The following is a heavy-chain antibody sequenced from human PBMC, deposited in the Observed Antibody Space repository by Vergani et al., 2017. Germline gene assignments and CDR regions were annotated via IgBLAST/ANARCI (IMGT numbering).Heavy chain of an antibody. Sequence: EVQLLESGGGLVQPGGSRRLSCAGAGFTFDTYTMACVRQAPGKGLEWVATISSGGGDIFYADSVKGRFTISRDNSKNTLFLQMNSLKDEDTAVYYCTTAWGLYYSHGEYYQYWGRGTLVAVPS. CDR1: GFTFDTYT. CDR2: ISSGGGDI. CDR3: TTAWGLYYSHGEYYQY. V-gene: IGHV3-23*01. J-gene: IGHJ1*01. D-gene: IGHD3-10*01.